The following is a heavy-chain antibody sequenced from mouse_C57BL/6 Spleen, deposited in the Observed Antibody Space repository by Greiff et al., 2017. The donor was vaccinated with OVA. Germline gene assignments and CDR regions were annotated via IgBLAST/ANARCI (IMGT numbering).Heavy chain of an antibody. D-gene: IGHD2-3*01. V-gene: IGHV1-15*01. CDR3: TRRWLPYYFDY. J-gene: IGHJ2*01. CDR2: IDPETGGT. CDR1: GYTFTDYE. Sequence: QVQLQQSGAELVRPGASVTLSCKASGYTFTDYEMHWVKQTPVHGLEWIGAIDPETGGTAYNQKFKGKAILTADKSSSTAYMELRSLTSEDSAVYYCTRRWLPYYFDYWGQGTTLTVSS.